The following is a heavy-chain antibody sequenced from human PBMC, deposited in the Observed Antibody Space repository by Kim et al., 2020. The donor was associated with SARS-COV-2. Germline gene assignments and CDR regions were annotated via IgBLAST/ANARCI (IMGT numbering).Heavy chain of an antibody. V-gene: IGHV3-23*01. CDR1: GFTFSSYA. J-gene: IGHJ4*02. D-gene: IGHD3-9*01. CDR2: IRGSDYRT. CDR3: AKAGTFGWRGSDY. Sequence: GGSLRLSCAASGFTFSSYAMIWHHQAPGKGLEWVSTIRGSDYRTFYADSVKGRFTISRDNSKNTLYLQMNSLRVEDTAVYYCAKAGTFGWRGSDYWGQGSLVTVSS.